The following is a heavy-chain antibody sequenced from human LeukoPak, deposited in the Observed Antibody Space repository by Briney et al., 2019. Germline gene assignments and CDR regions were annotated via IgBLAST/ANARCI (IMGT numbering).Heavy chain of an antibody. Sequence: PGGSLRLSCAASGFTFSSYSLNWVRQAPGKGLEWVSCISSSSTYIYYADSVKGRFTISRDNAKNSLCLQMNSLRAEDTAVYYCARAHNWKYGTFDYWGQGTLVTVSS. CDR2: ISSSSTYI. J-gene: IGHJ4*02. V-gene: IGHV3-21*01. CDR3: ARAHNWKYGTFDY. CDR1: GFTFSSYS. D-gene: IGHD1-7*01.